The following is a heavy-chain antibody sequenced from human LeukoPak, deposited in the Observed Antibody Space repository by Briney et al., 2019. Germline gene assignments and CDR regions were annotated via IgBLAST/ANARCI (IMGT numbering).Heavy chain of an antibody. D-gene: IGHD3-10*01. CDR2: IFTSGST. Sequence: SETLSLTCTVSGGSISSYYWNWVRQPAGKGLEWIGHIFTSGSTNYSPSLRSRVTISADTSRNQFSLKLNSVTAADTAVYYCARVNYGSGSPTNVCGQGTLVTVSS. CDR1: GGSISSYY. J-gene: IGHJ4*02. CDR3: ARVNYGSGSPTNV. V-gene: IGHV4-4*07.